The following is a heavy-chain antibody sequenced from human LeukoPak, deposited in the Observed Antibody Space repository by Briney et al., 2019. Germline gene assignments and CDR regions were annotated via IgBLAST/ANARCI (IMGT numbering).Heavy chain of an antibody. CDR1: GYSISSGYY. CDR2: IYHSGST. V-gene: IGHV4-38-2*02. Sequence: PSETLSLTCTVSGYSISSGYYWGWIRQPPGKGLEWIGSIYHSGSTYYNPSLKSRVSISVDTSKNQFSLKLSSVTAADTAVYYCASATYYYGSGSYYFDYWGQGTLVTVSS. D-gene: IGHD3-10*01. J-gene: IGHJ4*02. CDR3: ASATYYYGSGSYYFDY.